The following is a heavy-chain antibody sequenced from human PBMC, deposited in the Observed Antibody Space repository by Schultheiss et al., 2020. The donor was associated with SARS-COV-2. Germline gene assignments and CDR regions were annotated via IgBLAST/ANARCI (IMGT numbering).Heavy chain of an antibody. V-gene: IGHV3-23*01. CDR1: GFTFSSYA. CDR3: AKDQYDNSGHYYFFDY. Sequence: GGSLRHSCAASGFTFSSYAMSWVRQAPGKGLEWVSAISGSGGSTYYADSVKGRFTMSRDNSKNTLYLQMNSLRAEDTAVYYCAKDQYDNSGHYYFFDYWGQGTLVTVSS. D-gene: IGHD3-22*01. CDR2: ISGSGGST. J-gene: IGHJ4*02.